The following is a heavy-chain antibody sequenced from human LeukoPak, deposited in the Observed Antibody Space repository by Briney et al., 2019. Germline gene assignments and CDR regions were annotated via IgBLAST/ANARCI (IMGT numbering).Heavy chain of an antibody. CDR3: DGADY. D-gene: IGHD5-24*01. V-gene: IGHV3-23*01. Sequence: GGSLRLSCAASGFKFSHYATGWVRQAPGKGLEWVSTLNGGGDRKHYADSVRGRFIISRDNSKNTLDLQMNNLRAEDTAVYYCDGADYWGQGTVVTVSS. CDR1: GFKFSHYA. J-gene: IGHJ4*02. CDR2: LNGGGDRK.